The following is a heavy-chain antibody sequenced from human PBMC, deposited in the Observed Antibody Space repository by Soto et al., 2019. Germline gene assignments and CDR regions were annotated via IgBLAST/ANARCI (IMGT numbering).Heavy chain of an antibody. V-gene: IGHV1-58*01. CDR3: AAEGGVTAMVTYPGNYYYYGMDV. Sequence: SVKVSCKASGSTFTSSAVQWVRQARGQRLEWIGWIVVGSGNTNYAQKFQERVTITRDMSTSTAYMELSSLRSEDTAVYYCAAEGGVTAMVTYPGNYYYYGMDVWGQGTTVTVSS. D-gene: IGHD5-18*01. CDR2: IVVGSGNT. J-gene: IGHJ6*02. CDR1: GSTFTSSA.